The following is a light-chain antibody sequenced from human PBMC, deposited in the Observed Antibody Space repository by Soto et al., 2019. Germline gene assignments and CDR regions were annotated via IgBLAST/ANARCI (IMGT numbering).Light chain of an antibody. Sequence: EIVLTQSPATLSLSPGERATLSCRASQSVSSYLAWYQQKPGQAPRLLIYDASNRATGIPARFSGSGSGTDFTLTISSLEPEDFAVYYCHQYGSSPTTLGQGTKVDIK. J-gene: IGKJ1*01. CDR2: DAS. V-gene: IGKV3-11*01. CDR1: QSVSSY. CDR3: HQYGSSPTT.